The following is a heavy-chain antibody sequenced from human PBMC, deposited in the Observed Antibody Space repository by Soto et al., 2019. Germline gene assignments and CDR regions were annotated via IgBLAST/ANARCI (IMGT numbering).Heavy chain of an antibody. CDR1: GFTFSSYA. CDR3: SISRADYYGSGSYCYDY. Sequence: GGSLRLSCAASGFTFSSYAMSWVRQAPGKGLEWVSAISGSGGSTYYADSVKGRFTISRDNSKNTLYLQMSSLRAEDTAVYYCSISRADYYGSGSYCYDYWGQGTLVTVSS. CDR2: ISGSGGST. V-gene: IGHV3-23*01. J-gene: IGHJ4*02. D-gene: IGHD3-10*01.